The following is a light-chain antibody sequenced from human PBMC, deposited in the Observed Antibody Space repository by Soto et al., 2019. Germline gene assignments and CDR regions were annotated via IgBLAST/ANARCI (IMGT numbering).Light chain of an antibody. CDR1: QSVSTN. J-gene: IGKJ1*01. CDR3: QQYNNWPRT. CDR2: GAS. V-gene: IGKV3-15*01. Sequence: EIVMTQSPATLSVSPGERATLSCRASQSVSTNLAWYQQKPGQAPRLLIYGASTRATGTPARFTGSGSGTEFTLTISSQQSEDFAVYYCQQYNNWPRTFGQGTRWIS.